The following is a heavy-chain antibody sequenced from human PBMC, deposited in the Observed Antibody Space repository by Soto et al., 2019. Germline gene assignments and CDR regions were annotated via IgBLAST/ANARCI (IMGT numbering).Heavy chain of an antibody. Sequence: GGSLRLSCAASGFTFRSYGMHWVRQAPGKGLERVAVIWYDGSNKYYADSVKGRFTISRDNSKNTLYLQMNSLRAEDTAVYYCARAGYSSSSSGAPVMDYYGMDVWGQGTTVTVSS. J-gene: IGHJ6*02. V-gene: IGHV3-33*01. D-gene: IGHD6-6*01. CDR2: IWYDGSNK. CDR1: GFTFRSYG. CDR3: ARAGYSSSSSGAPVMDYYGMDV.